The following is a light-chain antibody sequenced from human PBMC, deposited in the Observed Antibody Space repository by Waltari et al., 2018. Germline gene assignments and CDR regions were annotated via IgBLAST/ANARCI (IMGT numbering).Light chain of an antibody. J-gene: IGKJ1*01. CDR1: QSVLYSSNNKNY. Sequence: DIVMTQSPDSLAVSLGGGAPTNCKSSQSVLYSSNNKNYLAWYQQKPGQPPKLLISWASTRESGVPDRFSGSGSGTDFTLTISSLQAEDVAVYYCQQYYSSPRTFGQGTKVEIK. V-gene: IGKV4-1*01. CDR2: WAS. CDR3: QQYYSSPRT.